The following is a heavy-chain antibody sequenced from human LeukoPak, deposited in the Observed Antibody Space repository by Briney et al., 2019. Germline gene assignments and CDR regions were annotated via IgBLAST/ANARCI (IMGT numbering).Heavy chain of an antibody. J-gene: IGHJ4*02. D-gene: IGHD6-19*01. Sequence: PSETLSLTCTVSGGSISSYYWSWIRQPPGKGLEYIGYIYYTGGTNYNPSLKSRVTISVDTSKNQFSLKLSPVTAADTAVYFCAKYGNSGWVIDNWGQGTLVTASS. CDR3: AKYGNSGWVIDN. V-gene: IGHV4-59*08. CDR1: GGSISSYY. CDR2: IYYTGGT.